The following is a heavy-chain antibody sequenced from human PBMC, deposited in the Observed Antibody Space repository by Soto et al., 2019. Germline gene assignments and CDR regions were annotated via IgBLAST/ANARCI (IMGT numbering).Heavy chain of an antibody. Sequence: QVQLVQSGAEMQQPGASVRVSCKASGGTFSKYAFSWVRQAPGQGLEWLGGTIPMFGTPNYAQKFQGRVAISVDESTATVYMELSSLRSEDTAVYFCARPLRDRNYYYGMAVWGQGTKVNVSS. CDR2: TIPMFGTP. D-gene: IGHD3-22*01. CDR1: GGTFSKYA. J-gene: IGHJ6*02. CDR3: ARPLRDRNYYYGMAV. V-gene: IGHV1-69*01.